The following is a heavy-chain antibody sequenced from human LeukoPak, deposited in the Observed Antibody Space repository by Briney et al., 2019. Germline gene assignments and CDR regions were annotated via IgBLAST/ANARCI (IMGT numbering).Heavy chain of an antibody. Sequence: SETLSLTCTVSGGSISSYYWSWIRQPPGKGLEWIGYIYYSGSTNYNPSLKSRVTISVDTSKNQFSLKLSSVTAADTAVYYCARGEQWLGVLRFYYYYMDVWGKGTTVTVSS. J-gene: IGHJ6*03. CDR3: ARGEQWLGVLRFYYYYMDV. D-gene: IGHD6-19*01. CDR2: IYYSGST. CDR1: GGSISSYY. V-gene: IGHV4-59*08.